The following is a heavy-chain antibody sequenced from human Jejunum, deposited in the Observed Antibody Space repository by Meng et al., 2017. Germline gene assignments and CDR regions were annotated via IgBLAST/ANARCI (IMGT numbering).Heavy chain of an antibody. V-gene: IGHV4-59*01. CDR3: ARAATYHASSGYPRTGYFDL. D-gene: IGHD3-22*01. Sequence: SETLSLTCTVSGGSIRSYYWSWIRQPPGKGLEWIGYIHYTGSTSYNPSLKSRVTISVDTSKNQFSLKLSSVTAADTAMYYCARAATYHASSGYPRTGYFDLWGHGTLVTVSS. CDR1: GGSIRSYY. CDR2: IHYTGST. J-gene: IGHJ2*01.